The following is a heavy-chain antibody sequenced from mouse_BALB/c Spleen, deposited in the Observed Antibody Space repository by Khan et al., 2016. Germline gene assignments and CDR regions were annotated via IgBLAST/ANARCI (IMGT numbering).Heavy chain of an antibody. D-gene: IGHD4-1*01. CDR2: ISYDGSN. Sequence: EVQLQESGPGLVKPSQSLSLTCSVTGYSITSGYYWNWIRQFPGNKLEWMGYISYDGSNNYNPSLQNRISITRDTSKNQFFLKLKSVTTEDTATYYCASNWEGWYCDVWGAGTTVTVSS. J-gene: IGHJ1*01. V-gene: IGHV3-6*02. CDR1: GYSITSGYY. CDR3: ASNWEGWYCDV.